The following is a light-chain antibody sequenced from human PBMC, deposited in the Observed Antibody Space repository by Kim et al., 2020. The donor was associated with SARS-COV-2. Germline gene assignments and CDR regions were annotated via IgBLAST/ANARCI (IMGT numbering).Light chain of an antibody. CDR2: DND. CDR3: GTWDDILTARV. CDR1: TSNIGRNF. J-gene: IGLJ3*02. Sequence: QSVMTQPPSVSAAPGQKVTISCSGSTSNIGRNFVAWYQHLPGTAPKLLTYDNDKRPSEIPARFSASKSGTSATLGISGVQTGDEADYYCGTWDDILTARVFGGGTQLTVL. V-gene: IGLV1-51*01.